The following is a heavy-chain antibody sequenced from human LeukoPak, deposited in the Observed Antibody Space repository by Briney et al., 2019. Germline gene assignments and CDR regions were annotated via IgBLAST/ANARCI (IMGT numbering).Heavy chain of an antibody. CDR1: GGSFSGYY. CDR2: INHSGST. CDR3: ARTTEGYAGGPGYSYYYYMDV. V-gene: IGHV4-34*01. D-gene: IGHD5-12*01. Sequence: PSETLSLTCAVYGGSFSGYYWSWIRQPPGKGLEWIGEINHSGSTNYNPSLKSRVPISVDTSKNQFSVKLSSVTAADTAVYYCARTTEGYAGGPGYSYYYYMDVWGKGTTVTISS. J-gene: IGHJ6*03.